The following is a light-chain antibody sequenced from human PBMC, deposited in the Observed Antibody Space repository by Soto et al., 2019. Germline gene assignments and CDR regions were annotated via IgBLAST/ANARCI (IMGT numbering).Light chain of an antibody. CDR3: QQYYSTPFT. V-gene: IGKV4-1*01. J-gene: IGKJ3*01. CDR1: QSILYSTNITNY. CDR2: WAS. Sequence: DIVMTQSPDSLAVSLGERATINCKSSQSILYSTNITNYLAWYQQKPGQPPKLLIYWASTRESGVPDRFSGSASGTDFALTISSLQAEDVAVYYCQQYYSTPFTFGPGTKGDIK.